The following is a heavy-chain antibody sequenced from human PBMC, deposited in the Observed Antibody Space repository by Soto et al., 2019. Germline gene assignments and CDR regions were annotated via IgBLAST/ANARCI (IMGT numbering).Heavy chain of an antibody. CDR1: GGSISSGDYY. J-gene: IGHJ3*02. CDR2: IYYSGST. D-gene: IGHD3-22*01. Sequence: SETLSLTCTVSGGSISSGDYYWSWIRQPPGKGLEWIGYIYYSGSTYYNPSLKSRVTISVDTSKNQFSLKLSSVTAADTAVYYCAREGYYYDSSGRGAFDIWGQGTMVTVS. V-gene: IGHV4-30-4*01. CDR3: AREGYYYDSSGRGAFDI.